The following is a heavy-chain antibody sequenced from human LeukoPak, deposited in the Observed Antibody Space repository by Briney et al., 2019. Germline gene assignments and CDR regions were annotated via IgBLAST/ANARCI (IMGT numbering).Heavy chain of an antibody. CDR3: ARGRQIGSSYYYYDMDV. D-gene: IGHD3-10*01. CDR1: GFTVSINY. J-gene: IGHJ6*03. CDR2: ILSSGKT. Sequence: GGSLRLSCAASGFTVSINYMSCLRDAPGEGGVGVSVILSSGKTYYADSVKGRFTISRDNSKNTLYLQMNGLRAEDTAVYYCARGRQIGSSYYYYDMDVWGKGTTVTVSS. V-gene: IGHV3-53*01.